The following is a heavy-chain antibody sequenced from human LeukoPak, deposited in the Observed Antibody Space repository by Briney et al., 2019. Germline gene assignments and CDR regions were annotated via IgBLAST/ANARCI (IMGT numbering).Heavy chain of an antibody. CDR1: GYTFIDYY. CDR2: INPSSGGT. V-gene: IGHV1-2*06. D-gene: IGHD6-25*01. Sequence: ASVKVSCKASGYTFIDYYMHWVRQAPGQGLEWMGRINPSSGGTNYAQKFRGRVTMTRDTSISTAYMELSRLRSDDTAVYYCARDLGGYDYWGQGTLVTVSS. J-gene: IGHJ4*02. CDR3: ARDLGGYDY.